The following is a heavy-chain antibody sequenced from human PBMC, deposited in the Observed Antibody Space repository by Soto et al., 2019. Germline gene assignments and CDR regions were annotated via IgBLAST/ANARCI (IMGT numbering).Heavy chain of an antibody. D-gene: IGHD2-2*01. CDR1: GGSISSSSYY. Sequence: SETLSLTCTVSGGSISSSSYYWGWIRQPPGKGLEWIGSVYYSGASSYNPSLESRVTMSVDTSKKQLSLRLRSVTAADTAVYYCARLHCTRPGCVPLDPWGQGTTVTVSS. CDR3: ARLHCTRPGCVPLDP. CDR2: VYYSGAS. J-gene: IGHJ6*02. V-gene: IGHV4-39*01.